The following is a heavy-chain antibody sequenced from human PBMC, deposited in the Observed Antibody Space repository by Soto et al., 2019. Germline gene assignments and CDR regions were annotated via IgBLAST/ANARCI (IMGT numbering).Heavy chain of an antibody. D-gene: IGHD3-22*01. CDR3: AKEHYYDSSGYPNH. V-gene: IGHV3-30*18. CDR1: GFTFSSYG. J-gene: IGHJ4*02. CDR2: ISYDGSNK. Sequence: QVQLVESGGGVVQPGRSLRLSCAASGFTFSSYGMHWVRQAPGKGLEWVAVISYDGSNKYYADSVKGRFTISRDNSKNELYQQMNCLRAEDTAVYYCAKEHYYDSSGYPNHWGQGTLVTVSS.